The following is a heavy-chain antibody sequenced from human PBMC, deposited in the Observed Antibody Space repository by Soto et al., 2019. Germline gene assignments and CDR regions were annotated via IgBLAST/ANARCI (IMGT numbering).Heavy chain of an antibody. Sequence: ASVKVSCKASGYTFTNYAMHWVRQAPGQRLEWMGWINGGNGYTEYSQKFQGRVTITRDTSASTAYMELSSLRSEDTAVYYCARDESLRSGYYLDWGRGTLVTVSS. CDR3: ARDESLRSGYYLD. D-gene: IGHD3-22*01. CDR1: GYTFTNYA. CDR2: INGGNGYT. V-gene: IGHV1-3*01. J-gene: IGHJ4*02.